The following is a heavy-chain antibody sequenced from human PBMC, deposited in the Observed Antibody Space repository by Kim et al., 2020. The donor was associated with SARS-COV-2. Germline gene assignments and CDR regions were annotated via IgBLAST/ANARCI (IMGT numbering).Heavy chain of an antibody. CDR2: NK. CDR3: ARDRSTTRGY. V-gene: IGHV3-33*01. D-gene: IGHD6-6*01. J-gene: IGHJ4*02. Sequence: NKYYADSVKGRFTVTRDNSRSTLDLQMNRLRAEDTAVYYCARDRSTTRGYWGQGTLVTVSS.